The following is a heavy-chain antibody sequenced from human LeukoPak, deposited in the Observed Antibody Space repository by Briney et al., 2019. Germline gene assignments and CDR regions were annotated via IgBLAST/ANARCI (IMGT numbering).Heavy chain of an antibody. V-gene: IGHV4-39*07. Sequence: SETLSLTCTVSGGSISSSNYYWDWVRQPPGKGLEWIGSIYYSGSTYYNPSLKSRVTISIDTSKNQFSLKLRSVTAADTAVYFCARNVTMVLPGQGAFDIWGQGTMVTVSS. CDR2: IYYSGST. CDR3: ARNVTMVLPGQGAFDI. CDR1: GGSISSSNYY. D-gene: IGHD4/OR15-4a*01. J-gene: IGHJ3*02.